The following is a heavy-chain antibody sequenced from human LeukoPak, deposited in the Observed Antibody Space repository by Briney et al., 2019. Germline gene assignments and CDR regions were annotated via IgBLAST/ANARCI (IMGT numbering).Heavy chain of an antibody. J-gene: IGHJ4*02. CDR3: ARSSSSGSYWADY. CDR2: IYTSGST. V-gene: IGHV4-61*02. CDR1: GGSISSGSYY. D-gene: IGHD1-26*01. Sequence: SQTLSLTCTVSGGSISSGSYYWSWIRQPAGKGLEWIGRIYTSGSTNYNPSLKSRVTISVDTSKNQFSLKLTSVTAADTAVYYCARSSSSGSYWADYWGQGTLVTVSS.